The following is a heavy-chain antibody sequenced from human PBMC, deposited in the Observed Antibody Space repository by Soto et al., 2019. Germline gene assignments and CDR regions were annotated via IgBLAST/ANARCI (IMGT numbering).Heavy chain of an antibody. CDR3: ARREIQGPIDY. Sequence: QVQLQESGPGLVKPSDTLSLTCAVSGYSISSSNWWGWIRQPPGKGLEWIGYIYYSGTTYYNPSLKSRVTMSVYTAKNQFSLKLTSVTAVDTAVYYCARREIQGPIDYWGQGTLVTVSS. CDR2: IYYSGTT. CDR1: GYSISSSNW. J-gene: IGHJ4*02. V-gene: IGHV4-28*01. D-gene: IGHD1-26*01.